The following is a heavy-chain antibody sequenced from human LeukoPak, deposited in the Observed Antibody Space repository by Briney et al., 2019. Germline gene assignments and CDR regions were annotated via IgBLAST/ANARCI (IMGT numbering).Heavy chain of an antibody. CDR3: ARDWFDSSGYWPYYYYYYMDV. J-gene: IGHJ6*03. CDR2: IKQDGSEK. CDR1: GFTFSSYW. V-gene: IGHV3-7*01. Sequence: GGSLRLSCAASGFTFSSYWMSWVRQAPGKGLEWVANIKQDGSEKYYVGSVKGRFTISRDNAKNSLYLQMNSLRAEDTAVYYCARDWFDSSGYWPYYYYYYMDVWGKGTTDTVSS. D-gene: IGHD3-22*01.